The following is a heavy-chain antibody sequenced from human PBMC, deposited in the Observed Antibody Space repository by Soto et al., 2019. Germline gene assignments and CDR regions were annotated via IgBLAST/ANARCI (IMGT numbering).Heavy chain of an antibody. Sequence: LRLSCAASGFTFSSYGMHWVRQAPGKGLEWVAVIWYDGSNKYYADSVKGRFTISRDNSKNTLYLQMNSLRAEDTAVYYCARDGSGTAITYYYGMDVWGQGTTVTVSS. CDR1: GFTFSSYG. J-gene: IGHJ6*02. CDR3: ARDGSGTAITYYYGMDV. D-gene: IGHD2-21*02. V-gene: IGHV3-33*01. CDR2: IWYDGSNK.